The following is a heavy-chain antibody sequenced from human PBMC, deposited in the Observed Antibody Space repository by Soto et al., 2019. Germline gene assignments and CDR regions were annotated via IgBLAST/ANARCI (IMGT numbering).Heavy chain of an antibody. V-gene: IGHV3-23*01. CDR2: ISGSGGST. D-gene: IGHD3-9*01. J-gene: IGHJ3*02. CDR3: AKVMYYDILTGYYNGDAFDI. Sequence: EVQLLESGGGLVQPGGSQRLSCAASGFTFSSYAMSWVRQAPGKGLEWVSAISGSGGSTYYADSVKGRFTISRDNSKNTLYLQMNSLRAEDTAVYYCAKVMYYDILTGYYNGDAFDIWGQGTMVTVSS. CDR1: GFTFSSYA.